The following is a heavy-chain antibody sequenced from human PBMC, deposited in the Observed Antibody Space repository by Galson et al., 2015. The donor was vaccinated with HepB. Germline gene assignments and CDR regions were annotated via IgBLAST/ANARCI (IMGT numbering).Heavy chain of an antibody. CDR1: GFTFSSYE. CDR2: ISSSGSTI. V-gene: IGHV3-48*03. D-gene: IGHD6-13*01. J-gene: IGHJ4*02. CDR3: AREKASAGIPVDY. Sequence: SLRLSCAASGFTFSSYEMNWVRQAPGKGLEWVSYISSSGSTIYYADSVKGRFTISRDNAKNSLYLQMNSLRAEDTAVYYCAREKASAGIPVDYWGQGTLVTVSS.